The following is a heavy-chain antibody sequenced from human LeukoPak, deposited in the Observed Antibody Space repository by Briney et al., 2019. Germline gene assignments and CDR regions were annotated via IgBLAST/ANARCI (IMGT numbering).Heavy chain of an antibody. CDR2: IYTSGST. V-gene: IGHV4-4*07. J-gene: IGHJ4*02. Sequence: SETLSLTCTVSGGSISSYYWSWIQQPAGKGLEWIGRIYTSGSTNYNPSLKSRVTISVDKSKNQFSLKLSSVTAADTAVYYCARDRRDSSGYSYYFDYWGQGTLVTVSS. D-gene: IGHD3-22*01. CDR1: GGSISSYY. CDR3: ARDRRDSSGYSYYFDY.